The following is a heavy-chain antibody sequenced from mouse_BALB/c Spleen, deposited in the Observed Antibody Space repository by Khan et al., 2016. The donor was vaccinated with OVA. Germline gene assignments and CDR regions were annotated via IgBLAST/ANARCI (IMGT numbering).Heavy chain of an antibody. V-gene: IGHV1-9*01. CDR2: ILPGTGST. CDR1: GYRFSSFW. CDR3: TSLGVYFAY. Sequence: QVQLQQSGAELMKPGASAKISCKATGYRFSSFWIEWVKQRPGHGLEWIGEILPGTGSTKYNEKFKGKATFTAETSSTTAYMQLSSLTSEDSDVYYCTSLGVYFAYWGQGTTLTVSS. J-gene: IGHJ2*01.